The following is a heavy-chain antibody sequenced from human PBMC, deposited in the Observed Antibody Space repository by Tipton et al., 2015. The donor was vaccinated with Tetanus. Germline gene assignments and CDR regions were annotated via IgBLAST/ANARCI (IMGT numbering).Heavy chain of an antibody. CDR2: ILPADSDT. J-gene: IGHJ4*02. CDR3: ARRKRNPHYPVSRKSAFDY. D-gene: IGHD5/OR15-5a*01. Sequence: VQLVQSGAVVRKPGESLKISCEGSGFSFSTHWIGWVRQMPGKGLEWMGIILPADSDTRYSPAFPGQVTISADKSINTTYLQWSSLKASDTAIYFCARRKRNPHYPVSRKSAFDYWGQGSLVTVSS. CDR1: GFSFSTHW. V-gene: IGHV5-51*01.